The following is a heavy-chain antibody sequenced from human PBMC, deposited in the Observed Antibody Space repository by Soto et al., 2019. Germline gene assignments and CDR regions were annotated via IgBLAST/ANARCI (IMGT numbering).Heavy chain of an antibody. CDR3: ATTVTTRLRYYYGMDV. V-gene: IGHV3-23*01. CDR2: ISGSGGST. CDR1: GFTFSSYA. Sequence: EVQLLESGGGLVQPGGSLRLSCAASGFTFSSYAMSWVRQAPGKGLEWVSAISGSGGSTYYADSVKGRFTISRDNSKNTLYLQMNRLRAEETAVYYCATTVTTRLRYYYGMDVWGQGTTVTVSS. J-gene: IGHJ6*02. D-gene: IGHD4-17*01.